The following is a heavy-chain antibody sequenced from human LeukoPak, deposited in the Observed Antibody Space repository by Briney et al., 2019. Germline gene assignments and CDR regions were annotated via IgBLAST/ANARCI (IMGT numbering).Heavy chain of an antibody. Sequence: PSETLSLTCTVSGGSISSSSYYWGWIRQPPGKGLEWIGSIYYSGSTNYNPSLKSRVTISVDTSKNQFSLKLSSVTAADTAVYYCARTIVVAGPDAFDIWGQGTMVTVSS. CDR1: GGSISSSSYY. CDR2: IYYSGST. J-gene: IGHJ3*02. CDR3: ARTIVVAGPDAFDI. V-gene: IGHV4-39*07. D-gene: IGHD6-19*01.